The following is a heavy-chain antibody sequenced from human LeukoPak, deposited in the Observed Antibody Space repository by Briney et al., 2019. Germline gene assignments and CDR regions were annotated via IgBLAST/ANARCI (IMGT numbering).Heavy chain of an antibody. CDR1: GFTFSSYS. J-gene: IGHJ4*02. Sequence: GGSLRLSCAASGFTFSSYSMNWVRQAPGKGLEWVSYISSSSSTIYYADSVKGRFTISRDNAKNSLYLQMNSLRAEDTAVYYCARETIPDTYYDYVWGSYGVDYWGQGTLVTVPS. D-gene: IGHD3-16*01. CDR2: ISSSSSTI. CDR3: ARETIPDTYYDYVWGSYGVDY. V-gene: IGHV3-48*01.